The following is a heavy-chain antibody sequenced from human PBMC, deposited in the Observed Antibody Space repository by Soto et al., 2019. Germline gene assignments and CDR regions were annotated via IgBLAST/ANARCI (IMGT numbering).Heavy chain of an antibody. CDR2: ISGSGGST. V-gene: IGHV3-23*01. CDR3: AKALTPYQLLSTLSDY. D-gene: IGHD2-2*01. Sequence: PGGSLRLSCAASGFTFSSYAMSWVRQAPGKGLEWVSAISGSGGSTYYADSVKGRFTISRDNSKNTLYLQMNSLRAEDTAVYYCAKALTPYQLLSTLSDYWGQGTLVTVSS. J-gene: IGHJ4*02. CDR1: GFTFSSYA.